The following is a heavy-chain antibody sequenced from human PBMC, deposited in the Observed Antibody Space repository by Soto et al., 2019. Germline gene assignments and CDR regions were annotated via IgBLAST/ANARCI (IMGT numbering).Heavy chain of an antibody. Sequence: SVQVSCKASGGTFRNHVFNWVRQAPGQGLEWMGGIIPIIGTPNYAQKFQGRVTITADASTSTVYLEVSSLRSQDTAVYYCARDLEFRDGNISHLDYWGQGTLVTVSS. CDR2: IIPIIGTP. J-gene: IGHJ4*02. D-gene: IGHD3-10*01. CDR1: GGTFRNHV. CDR3: ARDLEFRDGNISHLDY. V-gene: IGHV1-69*13.